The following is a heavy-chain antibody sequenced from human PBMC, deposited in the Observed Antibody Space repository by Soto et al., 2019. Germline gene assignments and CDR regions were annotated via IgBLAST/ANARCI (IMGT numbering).Heavy chain of an antibody. CDR1: GFSLSTSGVG. V-gene: IGHV2-5*02. D-gene: IGHD6-13*01. CDR2: IYWDDDK. Sequence: QITLKESGPTLVKPTQTLTLTCTFSGFSLSTSGVGVGWIRQPPGEALEWLTLIYWDDDKLYSPSLKSRITITKDTPQNPVVLTMTNMDPVDTATYYCAHFSIAAGVPNFQHWGQGTLVTVSS. CDR3: AHFSIAAGVPNFQH. J-gene: IGHJ1*01.